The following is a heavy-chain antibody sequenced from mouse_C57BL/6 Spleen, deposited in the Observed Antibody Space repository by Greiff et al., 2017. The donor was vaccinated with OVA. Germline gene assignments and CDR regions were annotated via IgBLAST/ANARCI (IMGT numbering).Heavy chain of an antibody. CDR3: ERGGSGHPFDY. CDR1: GYAFTNYL. J-gene: IGHJ2*01. CDR2: INPGSGGT. Sequence: QVQLQQSGAELVRPGTSVKVSCKASGYAFTNYLIEWVKQRPGQGLEWIGVINPGSGGTNYNEKFKGKATLTADKSSSTAYMQLSSLTSEDSAVYFCERGGSGHPFDYWGQGTTLTVSS. V-gene: IGHV1-54*01. D-gene: IGHD3-2*02.